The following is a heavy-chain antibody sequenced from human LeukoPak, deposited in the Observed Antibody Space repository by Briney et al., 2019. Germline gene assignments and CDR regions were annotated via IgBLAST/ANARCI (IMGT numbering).Heavy chain of an antibody. CDR2: IYYSGST. CDR3: AGSITMVRGVIGIDY. D-gene: IGHD3-10*01. J-gene: IGHJ4*02. Sequence: SETLSLTCAVYGGSFSGYYWSWIRQHPGKGLEWIGYIYYSGSTYYNPSLKSRVTISVDTSKNQFSLKLSSVTAADTAVYYCAGSITMVRGVIGIDYWGQGTLVTVSS. CDR1: GGSFSGYY. V-gene: IGHV4-31*11.